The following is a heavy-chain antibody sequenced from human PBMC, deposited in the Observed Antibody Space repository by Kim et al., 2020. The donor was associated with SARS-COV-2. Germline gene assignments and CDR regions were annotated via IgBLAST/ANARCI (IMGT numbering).Heavy chain of an antibody. CDR1: GFTFDDYA. D-gene: IGHD3-22*01. CDR3: AKDITPWNYYDSSGYYYYYGMDV. V-gene: IGHV3-43*02. J-gene: IGHJ6*02. CDR2: ISGDGGST. Sequence: GGSLRLSCAASGFTFDDYAMHWVRQAPGKGLEWVSLISGDGGSTYYADSVKGRFTISGDNSKNSLYLQMNSLRTEDTALYYCAKDITPWNYYDSSGYYYYYGMDVWGQGTTVTVSS.